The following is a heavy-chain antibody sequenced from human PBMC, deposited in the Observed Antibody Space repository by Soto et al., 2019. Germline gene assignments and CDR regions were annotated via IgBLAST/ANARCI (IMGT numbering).Heavy chain of an antibody. CDR1: GFTFSSNW. V-gene: IGHV3-74*01. D-gene: IGHD6-19*01. J-gene: IGHJ4*02. CDR2: IDNDGSSR. CDR3: ATGSGWYSPDY. Sequence: EVQLVESGGGLVQPGGSLRLSCAASGFTFSSNWMHWVRQGPGKGLVWVSRIDNDGSSRDYADSVKGRFTISRENAKNILYLEISSPSAEDTAVYYCATGSGWYSPDYWGQGTLVTVSS.